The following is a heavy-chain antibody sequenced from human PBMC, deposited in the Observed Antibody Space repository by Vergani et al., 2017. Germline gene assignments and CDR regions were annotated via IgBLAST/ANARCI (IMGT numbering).Heavy chain of an antibody. D-gene: IGHD3-22*01. CDR1: GFTFSDYY. CDR2: ISSSGSTI. V-gene: IGHV3-11*01. CDR3: ARKHISNYYDSSGYYYMSYCYGMDV. Sequence: QVQLVESGGGLVKPGGSLRLSCAASGFTFSDYYMSWIRQAPGNGLEWVSYISSSGSTIYYADSVKGRFTISRDKAKNSLYLQMNSLRAEDTAVYYCARKHISNYYDSSGYYYMSYCYGMDVWGQGTTVTVSS. J-gene: IGHJ6*02.